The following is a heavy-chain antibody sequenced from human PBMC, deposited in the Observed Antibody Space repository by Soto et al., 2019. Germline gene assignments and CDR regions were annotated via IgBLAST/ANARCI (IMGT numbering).Heavy chain of an antibody. V-gene: IGHV4-39*01. CDR2: IYYSGST. CDR1: GGSISSSSYY. Sequence: QLQLQESGPGLVKPSETLSLTCTVSGGSISSSSYYWGWIRQPPGKGLEWIGSIYYSGSTYYNPSLKGRVTISVDTPKNQFSLKLSSVTAADTAVYYCARRGCSGWHQTFDYWGQGTLVTVSS. CDR3: ARRGCSGWHQTFDY. D-gene: IGHD6-19*01. J-gene: IGHJ4*02.